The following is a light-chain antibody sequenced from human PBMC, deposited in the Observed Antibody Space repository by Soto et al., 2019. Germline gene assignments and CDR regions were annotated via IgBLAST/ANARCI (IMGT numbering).Light chain of an antibody. V-gene: IGKV1-12*01. CDR2: TAS. J-gene: IGKJ5*01. Sequence: DVQMTQSPSSVSASFGDRVTITCRASQGISSWLAWYQQKPGKAPKLLIYTASSLQSGVPSRFSGSGSGTEFTLTISSLKPDDFAVYYCQQYGSSITFGQGTRLEIK. CDR1: QGISSW. CDR3: QQYGSSIT.